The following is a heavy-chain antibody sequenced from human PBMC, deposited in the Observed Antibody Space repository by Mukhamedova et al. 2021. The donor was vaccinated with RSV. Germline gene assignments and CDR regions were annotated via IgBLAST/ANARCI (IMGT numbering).Heavy chain of an antibody. CDR2: IYYSGST. CDR3: ARASPSTDYDYVWGSYRYASRFDY. V-gene: IGHV4-59*01. D-gene: IGHD3-16*02. Sequence: IGYIYYSGSTNYNPSLKSRVTISVDTSKNQFSLKLSSVTAADTAVYYCARASPSTDYDYVWGSYRYASRFDYWGQGTLVTVSS. J-gene: IGHJ4*02.